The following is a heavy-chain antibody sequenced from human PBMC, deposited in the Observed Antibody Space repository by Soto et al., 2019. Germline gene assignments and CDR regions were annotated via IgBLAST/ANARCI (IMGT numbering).Heavy chain of an antibody. CDR1: GYSFTTNW. J-gene: IGHJ4*02. Sequence: PGESLKISCKGSGYSFTTNWIGWVRQMPGKGLEWMGIVYPSDSDTRYSPSFQGQVTISADKSITTAYLQWSSLRASDTAMYYCARLYGRSFDYWGQGTLVTSPQ. D-gene: IGHD2-2*02. CDR2: VYPSDSDT. CDR3: ARLYGRSFDY. V-gene: IGHV5-51*01.